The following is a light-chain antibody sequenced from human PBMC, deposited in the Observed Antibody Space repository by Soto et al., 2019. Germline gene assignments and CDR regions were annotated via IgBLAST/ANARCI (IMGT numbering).Light chain of an antibody. Sequence: QSVLTQPASVSGSPGQSITISCTGTSSDVGGHNSVAWYQHNPGKAPKLMICDVSNRPSGVSSRFSGSKSGNTASLSISGLQAEDEADYYCSSYTSSSTLVFGTGTKVTVL. CDR2: DVS. V-gene: IGLV2-14*01. CDR3: SSYTSSSTLV. J-gene: IGLJ1*01. CDR1: SSDVGGHNS.